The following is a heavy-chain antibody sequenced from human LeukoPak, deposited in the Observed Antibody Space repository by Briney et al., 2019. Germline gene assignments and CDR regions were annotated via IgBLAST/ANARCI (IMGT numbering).Heavy chain of an antibody. CDR3: ARAATDEYYYYYYMDV. CDR1: GGSISSSSYY. J-gene: IGHJ6*03. Sequence: SETLSLTCTVSGGSISSSSYYWGWIRQPPGKGLEWIGSIYYSGSTYYNPSLKSRVTISVDTSKNQFSLKLSSVTAADTAVYYCARAATDEYYYYYYMDVWGKGTTVTVSS. CDR2: IYYSGST. D-gene: IGHD2-15*01. V-gene: IGHV4-39*07.